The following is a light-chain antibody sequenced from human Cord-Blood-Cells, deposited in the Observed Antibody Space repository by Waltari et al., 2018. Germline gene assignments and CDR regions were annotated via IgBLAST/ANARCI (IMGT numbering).Light chain of an antibody. CDR2: EVS. Sequence: QSALTQPPPASGSHVQSVTIPCTCTSRYLGGYNLVHWYQQHPGKAPKLMIYEVSKRPSGVPDRFSGSKSGNTASLTVSGLQAEDEADYYCSSYAGSNNLVFGGGTKLTVL. CDR1: SRYLGGYNL. J-gene: IGLJ3*02. V-gene: IGLV2-8*01. CDR3: SSYAGSNNLV.